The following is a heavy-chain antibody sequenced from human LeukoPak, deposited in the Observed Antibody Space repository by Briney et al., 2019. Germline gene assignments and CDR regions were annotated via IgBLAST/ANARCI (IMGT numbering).Heavy chain of an antibody. CDR2: IIPVFGTA. Sequence: ASVKVSCKASGGTFSSYAISWVRQAPGQGLEWMGGIIPVFGTANYAQKFQGRVTITTDESTSTAYMELSSLRSEDTAVYYCATSGEDQTTVTDSYYYYYMDVWGKGTTVTVSS. J-gene: IGHJ6*03. CDR1: GGTFSSYA. CDR3: ATSGEDQTTVTDSYYYYYMDV. D-gene: IGHD4-11*01. V-gene: IGHV1-69*05.